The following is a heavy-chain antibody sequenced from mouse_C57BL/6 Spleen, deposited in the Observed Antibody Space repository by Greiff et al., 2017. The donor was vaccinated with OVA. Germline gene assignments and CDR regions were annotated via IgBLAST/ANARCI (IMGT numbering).Heavy chain of an antibody. CDR3: ARNSAYDSPTGAMDD. CDR1: GFSLTSYG. Sequence: QVQLQQSGPGLVQPSQCLSISCTVSGFSLTSYGVHWVRQSPGKGLEWLGVICSGGSTDYNAAIISRLSISKDNSNRQVFFKMSSLQSDDTAIYYCARNSAYDSPTGAMDDWGQGTSVTVSS. D-gene: IGHD2-12*01. V-gene: IGHV2-2*01. J-gene: IGHJ4*01. CDR2: ICSGGST.